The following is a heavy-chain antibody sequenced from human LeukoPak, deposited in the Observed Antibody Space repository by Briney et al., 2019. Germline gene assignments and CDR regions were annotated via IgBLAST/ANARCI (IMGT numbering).Heavy chain of an antibody. CDR1: LRSLSSYA. V-gene: IGHV1-69*13. CDR2: IIPIFGTA. J-gene: IGHJ4*02. Sequence: SSETVSRQASLRSLSSYAISWVRQAPGQGLEWLGGIIPIFGTANYAQKFQGRVTITADESTSTAYMELSSLRSEDTAVYYCARGIECSGGSCSETPFDYWGQGTLVTVSS. CDR3: ARGIECSGGSCSETPFDY. D-gene: IGHD2-15*01.